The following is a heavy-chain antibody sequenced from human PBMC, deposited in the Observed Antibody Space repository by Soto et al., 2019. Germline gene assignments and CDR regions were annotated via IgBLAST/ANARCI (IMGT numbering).Heavy chain of an antibody. CDR2: IYYSGST. CDR3: ARQSGILTAYKGYYYGMDV. D-gene: IGHD3-9*01. Sequence: PSETLSLTCTVSGGSVSTSSHYWGWIRQPPGKGLEWIGSIYYSGSTYYNPSLKSRVTISVDTSKSQFSLKLSSVTAADTAVYYCARQSGILTAYKGYYYGMDVWGQGTTVTVSS. V-gene: IGHV4-39*01. CDR1: GGSVSTSSHY. J-gene: IGHJ6*02.